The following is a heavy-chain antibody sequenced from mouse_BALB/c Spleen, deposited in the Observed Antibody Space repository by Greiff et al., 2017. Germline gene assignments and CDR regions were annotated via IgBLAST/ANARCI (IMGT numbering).Heavy chain of an antibody. Sequence: QVQLQQPGAELVKPGASVKMSCKASGYTFTSYNMHWVKQTPGQGLEWIGAIYPGDGDTSYNQKFKGKATLTADKSSSTAYMQLSSLTSEDSAVYYCARSEVRWWFDVWGAGTTVTVSS. CDR1: GYTFTSYN. D-gene: IGHD2-14*01. CDR2: IYPGDGDT. CDR3: ARSEVRWWFDV. V-gene: IGHV1-12*01. J-gene: IGHJ1*01.